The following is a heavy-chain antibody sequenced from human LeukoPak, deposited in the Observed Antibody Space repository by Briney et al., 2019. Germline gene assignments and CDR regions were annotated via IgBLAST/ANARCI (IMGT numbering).Heavy chain of an antibody. CDR1: GDSVFINNVA. CDR2: TYYRSNWFN. V-gene: IGHV6-1*01. Sequence: SQTLSLTFAISGDSVFINNVAWNWIRQSPSRGLEWLGRTYYRSNWFNEYAVSMKGRVIINPVTSKNQFSLQLNSMTPEDTAVYYCAREDRLGHFDYWGQGTLVTVSS. J-gene: IGHJ4*02. CDR3: AREDRLGHFDY.